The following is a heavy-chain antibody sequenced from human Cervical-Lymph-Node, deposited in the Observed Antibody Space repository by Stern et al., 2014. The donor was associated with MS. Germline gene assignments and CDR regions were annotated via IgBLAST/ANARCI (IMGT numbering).Heavy chain of an antibody. V-gene: IGHV3-66*02. Sequence: EDQLVESGGGLVQPGGSLRLSCAASGFTVSSNYMSWVRQAPGKGLAWVSVIYSGGSTYYADSVKGRFTISRDNSKNTLYLQMNSLRAEDTAVYYCARANVERRLDFDYWGQGTLVTVSS. CDR1: GFTVSSNY. CDR2: IYSGGST. CDR3: ARANVERRLDFDY. D-gene: IGHD1-1*01. J-gene: IGHJ4*02.